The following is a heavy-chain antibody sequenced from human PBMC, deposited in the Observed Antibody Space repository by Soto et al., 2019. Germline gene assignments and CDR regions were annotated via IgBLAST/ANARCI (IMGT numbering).Heavy chain of an antibody. Sequence: EVPLLESGGGLVQPGGSLRLSCAASGFTFSNYAVTWVRQAPGQGLEWVSTMSGSGGSTYYAASVKGRFTISRDNSTNTLYLQMNSLRAEDTAVYYCAKDQGSSWYEIDYWGQGTLFTVSS. CDR1: GFTFSNYA. CDR3: AKDQGSSWYEIDY. J-gene: IGHJ4*02. CDR2: MSGSGGST. D-gene: IGHD6-13*01. V-gene: IGHV3-23*01.